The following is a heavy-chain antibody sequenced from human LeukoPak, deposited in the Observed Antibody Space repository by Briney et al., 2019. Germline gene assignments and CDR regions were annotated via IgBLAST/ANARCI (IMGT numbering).Heavy chain of an antibody. CDR3: ARESLRLGELFDY. CDR1: GGSISGGTYY. Sequence: SETLSLTCTVSGGSISGGTYYWSWIRQPAGKGLEWIGRIYTSGSTNYNPSLKSRVTISVDTSKNQFSLKLSSVTAADTAVYYCARESLRLGELFDYWGQGTLVTVSS. D-gene: IGHD3-16*01. J-gene: IGHJ4*02. V-gene: IGHV4-61*02. CDR2: IYTSGST.